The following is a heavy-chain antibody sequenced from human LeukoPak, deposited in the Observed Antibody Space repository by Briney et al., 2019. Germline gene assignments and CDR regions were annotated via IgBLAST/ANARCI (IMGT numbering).Heavy chain of an antibody. V-gene: IGHV1-3*01. CDR1: GYTFTSYA. Sequence: GASVKVSCKASGYTFTSYAMHWVRQAPGQRLEWMGWINAGNGNTKYSQKFQGRVTITRDTTASTAYMELSSLRSEDTAVYYCARALAAEAVPFDYWGQGTLVTVSS. D-gene: IGHD6-13*01. CDR2: INAGNGNT. J-gene: IGHJ4*02. CDR3: ARALAAEAVPFDY.